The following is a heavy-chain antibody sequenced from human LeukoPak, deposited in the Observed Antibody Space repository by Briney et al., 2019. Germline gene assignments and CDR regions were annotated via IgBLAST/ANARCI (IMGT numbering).Heavy chain of an antibody. CDR3: ARDRCGGGSCHYYFDY. D-gene: IGHD2-15*01. J-gene: IGHJ4*02. V-gene: IGHV3-33*01. CDR2: IWYDGSNK. Sequence: PGRSLRLSCAAFGFTFSSYGMHWVRQAPGKGLEWVAVIWYDGSNKYYADSVKGRFTISRDNSKNTLYLQMNSLRADDTAVYFCARDRCGGGSCHYYFDYWGQGTLVTVSS. CDR1: GFTFSSYG.